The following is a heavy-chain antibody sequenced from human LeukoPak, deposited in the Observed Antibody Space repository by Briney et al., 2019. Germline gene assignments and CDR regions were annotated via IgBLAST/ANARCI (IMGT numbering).Heavy chain of an antibody. J-gene: IGHJ4*02. CDR1: GFTFSSYW. D-gene: IGHD3-22*01. CDR2: INTDGSST. Sequence: GGSLRLSCAASGFTFSSYWMHWVRQTPGKGLVWVSRINTDGSSTTYADSVKGRFTISRDNAKNTLYLQMNSLRAEDTAVYYCARGYYYDSSGHANDYWGQGILVTVSS. V-gene: IGHV3-74*01. CDR3: ARGYYYDSSGHANDY.